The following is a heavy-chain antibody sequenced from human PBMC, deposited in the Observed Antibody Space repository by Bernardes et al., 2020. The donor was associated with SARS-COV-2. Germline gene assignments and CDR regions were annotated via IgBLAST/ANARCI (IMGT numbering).Heavy chain of an antibody. CDR2: IYWNDGK. CDR3: AHRSLPTYSGGFYY. CDR1: GFSLSTSGVG. D-gene: IGHD1-26*01. Sequence: SGPKLVKPTQTLTLTCTFSGFSLSTSGVGVGWIRQPPGKALEWLALIYWNDGKRYSPSLKSRLTITKDTSKNQVVLRMTNMDPVDTATYYCAHRSLPTYSGGFYYWGQGTLVTVSS. V-gene: IGHV2-5*01. J-gene: IGHJ4*02.